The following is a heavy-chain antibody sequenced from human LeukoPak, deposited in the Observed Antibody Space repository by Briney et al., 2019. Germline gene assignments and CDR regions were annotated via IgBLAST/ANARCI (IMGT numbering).Heavy chain of an antibody. CDR2: ISSSSSYI. J-gene: IGHJ4*02. CDR1: GFTFSSYS. Sequence: GGSLRLSCAASGFTFSSYSMNWVSQAPGKGLEWVSSISSSSSYIYYADSVKGRFTISRDNAKNSLYLQMNSLRAEDTAVYYCARALNYGEQFDYWGQGTLVTVSS. D-gene: IGHD4-17*01. CDR3: ARALNYGEQFDY. V-gene: IGHV3-21*01.